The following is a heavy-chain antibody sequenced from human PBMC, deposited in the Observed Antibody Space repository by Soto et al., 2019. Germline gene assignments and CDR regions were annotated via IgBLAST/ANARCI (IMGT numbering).Heavy chain of an antibody. CDR1: GGSISSGDYY. CDR2: IYYSGST. V-gene: IGHV4-30-4*01. CDR3: ARVHTCSGGSCYSPDYGMDV. J-gene: IGHJ6*02. D-gene: IGHD2-15*01. Sequence: PSETLSLTCTVSGGSISSGDYYWSWIRQPPGKGLERIGYIYYSGSTYYNPSLKSRVTISVDTSKNQFSLKLSSVTAADTAVYYFARVHTCSGGSCYSPDYGMDVWGQGTTVTVSS.